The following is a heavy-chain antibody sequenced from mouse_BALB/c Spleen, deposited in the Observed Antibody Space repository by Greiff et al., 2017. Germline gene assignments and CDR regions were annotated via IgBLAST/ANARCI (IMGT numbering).Heavy chain of an antibody. CDR2: IWAGGST. Sequence: VQVVESGPGLVAPSQSLSITCTVSGFSLTSYGVHWVRQPPGKGLEWLGVIWAGGSTNYNSALMSRLSISKDNSKSQVFLKMNSLQTDDTAMYYCARDYYGSSYAAGFDYWGQGTTLTVSS. CDR3: ARDYYGSSYAAGFDY. CDR1: GFSLTSYG. V-gene: IGHV2-9*02. J-gene: IGHJ2*01. D-gene: IGHD1-1*01.